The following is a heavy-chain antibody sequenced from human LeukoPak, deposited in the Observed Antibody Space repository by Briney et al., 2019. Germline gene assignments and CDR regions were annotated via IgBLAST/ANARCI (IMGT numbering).Heavy chain of an antibody. CDR2: ISGSGAGT. CDR3: AKVGGSGSYYPNGIVDY. Sequence: PGGSLRLSCAASGFTFGSYAMTWVRQAPGKGLEWVSGISGSGAGTYYADSVKGRFTISRDNSKNTLHLQMNSLRAEDTAVYYCAKVGGSGSYYPNGIVDYWGQGTLVTVSS. CDR1: GFTFGSYA. D-gene: IGHD3-10*01. J-gene: IGHJ4*02. V-gene: IGHV3-23*01.